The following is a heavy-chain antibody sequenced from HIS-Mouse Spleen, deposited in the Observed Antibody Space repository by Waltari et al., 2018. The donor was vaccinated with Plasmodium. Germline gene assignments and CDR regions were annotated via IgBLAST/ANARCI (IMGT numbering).Heavy chain of an antibody. CDR2: IYYSGST. CDR3: ARVYNRNDVAVDI. J-gene: IGHJ3*02. CDR1: GCSISSSSYY. Sequence: QLQLQESGPGLVKPSETLSLTCTVSGCSISSSSYYWGWIRQPPGKGLEWIGSIYYSGSTYYNPSLKSRVTISVDTSKNQFSLKLSSVTAADTAVYYCARVYNRNDVAVDIWGQGTMVTVSS. V-gene: IGHV4-39*07. D-gene: IGHD1-1*01.